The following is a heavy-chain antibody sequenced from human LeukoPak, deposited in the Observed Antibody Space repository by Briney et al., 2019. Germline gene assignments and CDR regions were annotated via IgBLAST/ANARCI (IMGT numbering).Heavy chain of an antibody. Sequence: GGSLRLSCAASGFTFSSYAMHWVRQAPGKGLEWVAVISYDGSNKYYADSVKGRFTISRDNSKNTLYLQMNSLSTEDTAVYYCARASYYDSSGYYFPHFDYWGQGTLVTVSS. CDR3: ARASYYDSSGYYFPHFDY. CDR2: ISYDGSNK. CDR1: GFTFSSYA. D-gene: IGHD3-22*01. V-gene: IGHV3-30-3*01. J-gene: IGHJ4*02.